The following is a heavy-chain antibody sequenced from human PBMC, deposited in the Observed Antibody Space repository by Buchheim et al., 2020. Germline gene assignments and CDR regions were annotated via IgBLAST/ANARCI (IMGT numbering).Heavy chain of an antibody. J-gene: IGHJ4*02. D-gene: IGHD6-13*01. V-gene: IGHV3-33*01. CDR1: GFTFSSYG. CDR3: ASGPSKQQPNLDY. CDR2: IWYDGSNK. Sequence: QVQLVESGGGVVQPGRSLRLSCAASGFTFSSYGMHWVRQAPGKGLEWVAVIWYDGSNKYYADSVKGRFTISSDNSKNTLYLQMNSLRAEDTAVYYCASGPSKQQPNLDYWGQGTL.